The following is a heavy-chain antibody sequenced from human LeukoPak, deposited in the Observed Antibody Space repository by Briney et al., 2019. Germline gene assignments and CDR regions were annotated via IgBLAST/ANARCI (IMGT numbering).Heavy chain of an antibody. CDR2: ISGSDGRL. D-gene: IGHD2-21*01. J-gene: IGHJ4*02. CDR3: AKESPYSSNRLYYFDY. CDR1: GFTFSNFA. V-gene: IGHV3-23*01. Sequence: GGSLRLSCAASGFTFSNFAMSWVRQTPEKGLEWVSAISGSDGRLFYADSVRGRFTISRDNSKNTLSLQMNSLRADDTAVYFYAKESPYSSNRLYYFDYWGQGTLVTVSS.